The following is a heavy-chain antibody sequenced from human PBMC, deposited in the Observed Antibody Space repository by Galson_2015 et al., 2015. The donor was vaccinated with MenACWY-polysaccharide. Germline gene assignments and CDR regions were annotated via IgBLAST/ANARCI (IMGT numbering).Heavy chain of an antibody. CDR3: AKPFYGGNSYGAFNI. J-gene: IGHJ3*02. D-gene: IGHD4-23*01. Sequence: SLRLSCAASGFPFSSYAMHWVRQAPGKGLEWVAVISYDGSDKYYADSVKGRFTISRDNPKNTLYLQMNSLRAEDTAVYYCAKPFYGGNSYGAFNIWGQGTMVTVSS. CDR1: GFPFSSYA. CDR2: ISYDGSDK. V-gene: IGHV3-30*18.